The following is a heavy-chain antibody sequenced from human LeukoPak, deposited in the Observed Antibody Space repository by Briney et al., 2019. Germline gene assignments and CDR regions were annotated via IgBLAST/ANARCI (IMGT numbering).Heavy chain of an antibody. CDR2: MNPNSGNT. D-gene: IGHD2-15*01. V-gene: IGHV1-8*01. CDR1: GYTFTSYD. CDR3: ARGAPGSYCSGGSCPYFDY. J-gene: IGHJ4*02. Sequence: ASVKVSCKASGYTFTSYDINWVRQATGQRLEWMGWMNPNSGNTGYAQKFQGRVTMTRNTSITTAYMELSSLRSEDTAVYYCARGAPGSYCSGGSCPYFDYWGQGTLVTVSS.